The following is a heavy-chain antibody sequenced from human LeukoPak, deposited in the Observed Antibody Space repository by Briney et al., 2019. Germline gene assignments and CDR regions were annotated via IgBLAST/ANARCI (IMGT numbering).Heavy chain of an antibody. Sequence: SVKVSCTASGGTFSSYAISWVRQAPGQGLEWMGGIIPIFGTANYAQKFQGRVTMTTDTSTSTAYMELRSLRSDDTAVYYCAFNHDMENWFDPWGQGTLVTVSS. CDR2: IIPIFGTA. D-gene: IGHD3-22*01. CDR1: GGTFSSYA. V-gene: IGHV1-69*05. J-gene: IGHJ5*02. CDR3: AFNHDMENWFDP.